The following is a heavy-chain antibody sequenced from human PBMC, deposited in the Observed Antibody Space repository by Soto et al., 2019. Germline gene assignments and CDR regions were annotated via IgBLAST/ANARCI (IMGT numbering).Heavy chain of an antibody. Sequence: GGSLRLSCAASGFTFDDYAMHWVRQAPGKGLEWVSLISWDGGRTYYADSVRGRFIVSRDSSKNSLYLHLNRLRGNDTGVYYCAIPRDRAAWGQGTLVTVSS. CDR2: ISWDGGRT. CDR3: AIPRDRAA. J-gene: IGHJ5*02. CDR1: GFTFDDYA. V-gene: IGHV3-43D*04.